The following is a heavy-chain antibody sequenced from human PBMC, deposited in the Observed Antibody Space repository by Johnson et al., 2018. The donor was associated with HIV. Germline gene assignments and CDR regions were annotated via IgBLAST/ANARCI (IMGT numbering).Heavy chain of an antibody. J-gene: IGHJ3*02. V-gene: IGHV3-13*01. CDR2: IGSAGDT. CDR3: AKEGGVNWNSKNGDI. Sequence: MLLVESGGGLVQPGGSLRLSCAASGFTFRNYDMHWVRQATVKSLEWVSAIGSAGDTYYSGSVKGRFTISRESAKNSLYLQMNSLRAEDTAVYYCAKEGGVNWNSKNGDIWGQGTMVTVSS. CDR1: GFTFRNYD. D-gene: IGHD1-7*01.